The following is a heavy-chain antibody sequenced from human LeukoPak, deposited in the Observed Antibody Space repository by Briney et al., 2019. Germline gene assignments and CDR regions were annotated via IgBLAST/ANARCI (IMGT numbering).Heavy chain of an antibody. CDR1: GFTFSSYS. J-gene: IGHJ4*02. V-gene: IGHV3-48*01. D-gene: IGHD2-2*01. CDR3: ANHLACGSTSCPPFDD. Sequence: PGGSLRLSCAASGFTFSSYSMNWVRQAPGKGLEWVSYISNSGTTIYYADSVKGRFTISRDNAKNSLYLQMNSLRAEDTAVYYCANHLACGSTSCPPFDDWGQGTLVTVSS. CDR2: ISNSGTTI.